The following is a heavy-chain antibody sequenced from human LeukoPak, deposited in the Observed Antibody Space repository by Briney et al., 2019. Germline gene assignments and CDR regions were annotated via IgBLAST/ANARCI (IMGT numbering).Heavy chain of an antibody. CDR3: ARDLEYCSGGSCYGWFDP. V-gene: IGHV3-21*01. CDR2: ISSSSSYI. D-gene: IGHD2-15*01. CDR1: GFTFSSYS. Sequence: GGSLRLSCAASGFTFSSYSMNWVRQAPGKGLEWVSSISSSSSYIYYADSVKGRFTTSRDNAKNSLYLQMNSLRAEDTAVYYCARDLEYCSGGSCYGWFDPWGQGTLVTVSS. J-gene: IGHJ5*02.